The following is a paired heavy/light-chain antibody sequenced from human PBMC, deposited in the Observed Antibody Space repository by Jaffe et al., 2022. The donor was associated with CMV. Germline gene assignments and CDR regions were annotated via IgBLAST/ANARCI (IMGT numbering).Light chain of an antibody. V-gene: IGKV1-33*01. CDR1: QDISNY. CDR2: DAS. J-gene: IGKJ2*01. CDR3: QQYDNLPVT. Sequence: DIQMTQSPSSLSASVGDRVTITCQASQDISNYLNWYQQKPGKAPKLLIYDASNLETGVPSRFSGSGSGTDFTFTISSLQPEDIATYYCQQYDNLPVTFGQGTKLEIK.
Heavy chain of an antibody. J-gene: IGHJ3*02. Sequence: QVQLVQSGAEVKKPGASVKVSCKASGYTFTSYYMHWVRQAPGQGLEWMGIINPSGGSTSYAQKFQGRVTMTRDTSTSTVYMELSSLRSEDTAVYYCARVSRCSGGSCYSGLDAFDIWGQGTMVTVSS. D-gene: IGHD2-15*01. CDR2: INPSGGST. CDR1: GYTFTSYY. CDR3: ARVSRCSGGSCYSGLDAFDI. V-gene: IGHV1-46*01.